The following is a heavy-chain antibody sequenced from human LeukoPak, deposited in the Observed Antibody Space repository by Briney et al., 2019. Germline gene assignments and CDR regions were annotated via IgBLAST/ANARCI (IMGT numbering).Heavy chain of an antibody. V-gene: IGHV3-30*02. CDR2: IRYDGSNK. J-gene: IGHJ4*02. Sequence: GGSLRLSCAASGFIFSSYGMHWVRQAPGKGLEWVAFIRYDGSNKYYADSVKGRFTISRDKSKNTLYLQMNSLRVEDTAVYYCAKESQRGYSYGYIRDYFDSWGQGTLVTVSS. D-gene: IGHD5-18*01. CDR3: AKESQRGYSYGYIRDYFDS. CDR1: GFIFSSYG.